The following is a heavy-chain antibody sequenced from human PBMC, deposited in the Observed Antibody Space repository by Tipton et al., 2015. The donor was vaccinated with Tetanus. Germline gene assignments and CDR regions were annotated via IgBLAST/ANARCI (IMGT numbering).Heavy chain of an antibody. CDR3: ASGSSLDY. D-gene: IGHD6-6*01. CDR1: GFTFSSYW. J-gene: IGHJ4*02. CDR2: ISSTTSYI. V-gene: IGHV3-21*01. Sequence: SLRLSCAASGFTFSSYWMNWVRQAPGRGLEWVSSISSTTSYIYYSDSVKGRFTISRDNAKNLLYLQMNSLTADDTAVYFCASGSSLDYWGQGTLVTVSS.